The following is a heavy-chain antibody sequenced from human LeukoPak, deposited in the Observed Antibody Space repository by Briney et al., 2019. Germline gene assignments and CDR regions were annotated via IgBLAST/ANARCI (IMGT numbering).Heavy chain of an antibody. CDR1: GFTFSSYG. V-gene: IGHV3-30*02. CDR3: AKDAADWPDGAFDL. CDR2: IRYDGSNK. Sequence: SGGSLRLSCAASGFTFSSYGMDWVRQAPGKGLEWVAFIRYDGSNKYYADSVKGRFTISRDNSKNTLYLQMNSLRAEDTAVYYCAKDAADWPDGAFDLWGQGKMVTVSS. D-gene: IGHD3-9*01. J-gene: IGHJ3*01.